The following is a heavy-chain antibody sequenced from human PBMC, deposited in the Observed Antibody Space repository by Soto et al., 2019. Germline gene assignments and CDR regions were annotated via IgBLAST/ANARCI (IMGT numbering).Heavy chain of an antibody. V-gene: IGHV3-30*18. CDR2: ISYDGNYI. CDR1: RFAFSSYA. J-gene: IGHJ6*02. D-gene: IGHD3-16*01. Sequence: QVQLVESGGGVVQPGASLRLSCEASRFAFSSYAMHWVRQAPGKGLEWVGVISYDGNYIYYADSVKGRFTISRDNSKNTLYVQVNSLRPEDTAVYYCAKGILSATIGPYAMDVWGQGTTVTVSS. CDR3: AKGILSATIGPYAMDV.